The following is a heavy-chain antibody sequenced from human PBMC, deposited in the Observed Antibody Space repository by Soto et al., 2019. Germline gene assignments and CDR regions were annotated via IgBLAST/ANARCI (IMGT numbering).Heavy chain of an antibody. Sequence: SETLSLTCIVSGASISSSSYYWGWIRQPPGKGLEWIVSINYSGSTYSNPSLKSRIAISVDTSMNQFSLKLSSVTAADMAVYYCAKLRGGQQLDSYFDSWGQGNLVTVSS. D-gene: IGHD6-13*01. V-gene: IGHV4-39*01. CDR3: AKLRGGQQLDSYFDS. CDR1: GASISSSSYY. J-gene: IGHJ4*02. CDR2: INYSGST.